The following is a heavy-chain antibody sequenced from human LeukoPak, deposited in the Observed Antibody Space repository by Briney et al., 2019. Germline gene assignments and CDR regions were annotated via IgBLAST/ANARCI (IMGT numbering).Heavy chain of an antibody. Sequence: SETLSLTCTVSGGSIGFYYWNWIRQPPGKGLEWIGCVYYNGSSNYNPSLKSRVTISVDTSKIQFSLKLSSVTAADTAVYYCARHSGLSMIVVVITPAFDIWGQGTMVTVSS. V-gene: IGHV4-59*01. CDR1: GGSIGFYY. J-gene: IGHJ3*02. CDR3: ARHSGLSMIVVVITPAFDI. CDR2: VYYNGSS. D-gene: IGHD3-22*01.